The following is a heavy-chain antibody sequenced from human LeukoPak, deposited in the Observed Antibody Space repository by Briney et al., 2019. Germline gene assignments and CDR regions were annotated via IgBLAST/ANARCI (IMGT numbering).Heavy chain of an antibody. CDR1: GYTFTSYA. J-gene: IGHJ4*02. CDR2: MNPNSGNT. Sequence: ASVKVSCKASGYTFTSYAMNWVRQAPGQGLEWMGWMNPNSGNTGYAQKFQGRVTITRNTSISTAYMELSSLRSEDTAVYYCAREDYGVAAAGFVYWGQGTLVTVSS. D-gene: IGHD6-13*01. V-gene: IGHV1-8*03. CDR3: AREDYGVAAAGFVY.